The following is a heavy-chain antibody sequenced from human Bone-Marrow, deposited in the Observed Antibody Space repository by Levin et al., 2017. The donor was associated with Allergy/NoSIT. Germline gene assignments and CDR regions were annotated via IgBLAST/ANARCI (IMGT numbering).Heavy chain of an antibody. Sequence: SQTLSLTCSVSGGSINSSDHYWSWLRQPPGMALEWIGSLYYRGTTYYNVSLKTRLALSIYTSKNQFSLKVHSVTAADAAVYYCARERDMVRGRLVSWGQGALVTVSS. CDR1: GGSINSSDHY. CDR2: LYYRGTT. CDR3: ARERDMVRGRLVS. J-gene: IGHJ5*02. V-gene: IGHV4-39*07. D-gene: IGHD3-10*01.